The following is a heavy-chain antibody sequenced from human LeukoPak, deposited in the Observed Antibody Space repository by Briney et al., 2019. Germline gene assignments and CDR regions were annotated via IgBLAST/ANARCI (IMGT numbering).Heavy chain of an antibody. V-gene: IGHV4-38-2*02. D-gene: IGHD3-10*01. J-gene: IGHJ6*04. Sequence: SETLSLTCTVSGYSISSGYYWGWIRQPPGKGLEWIGSIYHSGSTYYNPSLKSRVTISVDTSKNQFSLKLSSVTAADTAVYYCARDLSRGLRDVWGKGTTVTVSS. CDR3: ARDLSRGLRDV. CDR2: IYHSGST. CDR1: GYSISSGYY.